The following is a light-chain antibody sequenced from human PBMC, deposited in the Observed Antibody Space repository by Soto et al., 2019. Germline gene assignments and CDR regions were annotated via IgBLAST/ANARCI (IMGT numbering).Light chain of an antibody. V-gene: IGKV3-15*01. CDR2: GTS. J-gene: IGKJ1*01. Sequence: IVMTQSPATLSVSPGEIATLSFRAIQSVSSKLAWYQQKPFQAPRLLIYGTSNRATGIPDRISGSGSGTDFTLTISSLEPEDFAVYYCQQYGSSGTFGQGTKVDIK. CDR3: QQYGSSGT. CDR1: QSVSSK.